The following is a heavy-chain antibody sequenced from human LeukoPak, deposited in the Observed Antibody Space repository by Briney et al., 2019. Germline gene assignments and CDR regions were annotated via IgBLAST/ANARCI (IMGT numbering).Heavy chain of an antibody. V-gene: IGHV1-3*01. J-gene: IGHJ4*02. D-gene: IGHD3-10*01. CDR1: GYPFTTYT. Sequence: ASVKVSCKASGYPFTTYTMHWVRQAPGQSLEWMGWINAGNGNTKYSQNFQGRVTITRDTSARTAYMELSRLRSEDTAVYYCARGSGSYYFDYWGQGTLVTVSS. CDR2: INAGNGNT. CDR3: ARGSGSYYFDY.